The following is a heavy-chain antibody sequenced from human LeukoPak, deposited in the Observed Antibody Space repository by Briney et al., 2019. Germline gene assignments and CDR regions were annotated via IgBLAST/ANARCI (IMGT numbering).Heavy chain of an antibody. V-gene: IGHV3-48*03. CDR2: ISSSGSTI. Sequence: GGSLRLSCAASGFTFSSYAMSWVRQAPGKGLEWVSYISSSGSTIYYADSVKGRFTISRDNAKNSLYLQMNSLRAEDTAVYYCARAAWELLSAFDIWGQGTMVTVSS. J-gene: IGHJ3*02. CDR3: ARAAWELLSAFDI. D-gene: IGHD1-26*01. CDR1: GFTFSSYA.